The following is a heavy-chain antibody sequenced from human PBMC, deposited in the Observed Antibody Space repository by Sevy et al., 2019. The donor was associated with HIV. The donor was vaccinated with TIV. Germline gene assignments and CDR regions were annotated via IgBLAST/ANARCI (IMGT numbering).Heavy chain of an antibody. D-gene: IGHD3-10*01. CDR1: GFTFRSYG. J-gene: IGHJ3*01. CDR3: VKGLGMVQGALLSDDV. V-gene: IGHV3-30*02. Sequence: GGSLRLSCAAFGFTFRSYGMHWVRQAPGKGLEWVTFIRYDGSTRYYADSVKGRFTVSRDNFKNTLYLQMNSLRVEDTAVYYCVKGLGMVQGALLSDDVWGQGTMVTVSS. CDR2: IRYDGSTR.